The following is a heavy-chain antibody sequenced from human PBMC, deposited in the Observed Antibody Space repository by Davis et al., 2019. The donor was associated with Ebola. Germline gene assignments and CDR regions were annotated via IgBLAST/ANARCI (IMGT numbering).Heavy chain of an antibody. CDR3: ARGAPHYYDSSGYPLFDY. V-gene: IGHV1-69*13. CDR1: GGTFSSYA. J-gene: IGHJ4*02. CDR2: IIPIFGTA. Sequence: SVKVSCKASGGTFSSYAISWVRQAPGQGLEWMGGIIPIFGTANYAQKFQGRVTITADESTSTAYMELSSLRSEDTAVYYCARGAPHYYDSSGYPLFDYWGQGTLVTVSS. D-gene: IGHD3-22*01.